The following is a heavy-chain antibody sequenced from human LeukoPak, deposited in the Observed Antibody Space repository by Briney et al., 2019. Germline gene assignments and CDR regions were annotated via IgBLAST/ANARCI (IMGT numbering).Heavy chain of an antibody. D-gene: IGHD3-10*01. Sequence: GRSLRLSCAASGFTFSSYGLHWVRQAPGKGLEWVAVISYDGGNKYYADSVKGRFTISRDNSKNTLYLQMNSLRADDTAVYYCAKDLRGSYNYMDVWGKGTTVTVSS. V-gene: IGHV3-30*18. CDR3: AKDLRGSYNYMDV. CDR1: GFTFSSYG. J-gene: IGHJ6*03. CDR2: ISYDGGNK.